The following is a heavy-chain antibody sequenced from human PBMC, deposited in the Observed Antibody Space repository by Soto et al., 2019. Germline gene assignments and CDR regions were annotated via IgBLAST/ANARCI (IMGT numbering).Heavy chain of an antibody. V-gene: IGHV6-1*01. CDR2: TYYRSKWYN. CDR1: GDSVSSNSAA. J-gene: IGHJ2*01. CDR3: AREVPPYSSSSGPWYFDL. D-gene: IGHD6-6*01. Sequence: SQTLSLTCAISGDSVSSNSAAWNWIRQSPSRGLEWLGRTYYRSKWYNDYAVSVKSRITINPDTSKNQFSLQLNSVTPEDTAVYYCAREVPPYSSSSGPWYFDLWGRGTLVTVSS.